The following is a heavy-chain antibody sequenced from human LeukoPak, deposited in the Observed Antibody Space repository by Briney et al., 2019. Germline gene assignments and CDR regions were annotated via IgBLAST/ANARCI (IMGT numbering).Heavy chain of an antibody. Sequence: PGGSLRLSCAASGFTFSDYYMSWIRQAPGKGLEWVSYISSSGSTIYYADSVKGRFTISRDNAKNSLYLQMNSLRAEDTAVYYCARVSPSDYYDSSGPFDYWGQGTLVTVSS. D-gene: IGHD3-22*01. J-gene: IGHJ4*02. CDR1: GFTFSDYY. V-gene: IGHV3-11*01. CDR2: ISSSGSTI. CDR3: ARVSPSDYYDSSGPFDY.